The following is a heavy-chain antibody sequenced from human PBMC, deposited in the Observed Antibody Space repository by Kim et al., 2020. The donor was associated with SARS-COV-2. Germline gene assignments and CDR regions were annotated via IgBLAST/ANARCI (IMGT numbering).Heavy chain of an antibody. CDR2: SAT. CDR3: ARTSSAYFDY. Sequence: SATYYVDSVQGRFTISRDNAKSSLYLQMDSLRADDTAVYYCARTSSAYFDYWGQGTLVTVSS. J-gene: IGHJ4*02. V-gene: IGHV3-7*03. D-gene: IGHD2-2*01.